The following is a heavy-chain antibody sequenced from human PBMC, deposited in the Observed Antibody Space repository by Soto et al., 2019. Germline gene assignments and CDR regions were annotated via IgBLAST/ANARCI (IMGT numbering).Heavy chain of an antibody. Sequence: EVQLLESGGDLAQPGGSLRLSCAASGFTFSSYAMTWVRQAPGKGLEWVSTISSSGASTYYADSMEGRFTISRDNSKNTLYRQMTSLRAEDTAVYYCATEWSDARTREKCGLVNYWGQGTLVTVSS. J-gene: IGHJ4*02. CDR1: GFTFSSYA. V-gene: IGHV3-23*01. D-gene: IGHD2-8*01. CDR2: ISSSGAST. CDR3: ATEWSDARTREKCGLVNY.